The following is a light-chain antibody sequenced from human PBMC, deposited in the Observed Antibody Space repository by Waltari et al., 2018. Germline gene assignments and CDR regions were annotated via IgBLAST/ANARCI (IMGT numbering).Light chain of an antibody. V-gene: IGLV9-49*01. CDR1: SDSSNYK. J-gene: IGLJ1*01. CDR3: GADHGTGSNFVYV. CDR2: VGTGGFVG. Sequence: QPVLTQPPSASASLGASVTLTCTLSSDSSNYKVAWYQQRPGKGPRFVMRVGTGGFVGSKGDGIPDRFTVLGSGMNRYLTIKNIQEEDESDYHCGADHGTGSNFVYVFGTGTKVTVL.